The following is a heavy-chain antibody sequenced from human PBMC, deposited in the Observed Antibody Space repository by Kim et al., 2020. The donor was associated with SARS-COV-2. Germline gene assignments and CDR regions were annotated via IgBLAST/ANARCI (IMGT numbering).Heavy chain of an antibody. CDR2: INTNTGNP. CDR3: ATGGIDDYGDNGVGGMDV. J-gene: IGHJ6*02. CDR1: GYTFTSYA. V-gene: IGHV7-4-1*02. D-gene: IGHD4-17*01. Sequence: ASVKVSCKASGYTFTSYAMNWVRQAPGQGLEWMGWINTNTGNPTYAHGFTGRFVFSLDTSVSTAYLQISSLKAEDTAVYYCATGGIDDYGDNGVGGMDVWGQGTTVTVSS.